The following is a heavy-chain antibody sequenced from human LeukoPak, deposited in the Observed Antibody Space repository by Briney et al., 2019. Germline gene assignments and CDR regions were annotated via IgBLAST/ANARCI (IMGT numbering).Heavy chain of an antibody. J-gene: IGHJ4*02. CDR3: ARGSGTHYYGSGSYRKSYYFDY. CDR2: INHSGST. CDR1: GGSFSGYY. D-gene: IGHD3-10*01. Sequence: SETLSLTCAVYGGSFSGYYWSWIRQPPGKGLEWIGEINHSGSTNYNPSLKSRVTISVDTSKNQFSLKLSSVTAADTAVYYCARGSGTHYYGSGSYRKSYYFDYWGQGTLVTVSS. V-gene: IGHV4-34*01.